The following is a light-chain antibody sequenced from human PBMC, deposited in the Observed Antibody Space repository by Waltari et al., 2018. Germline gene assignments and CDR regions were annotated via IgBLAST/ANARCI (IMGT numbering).Light chain of an antibody. CDR2: DVD. CDR1: SSDFGAYNY. V-gene: IGLV2-11*01. Sequence: QSALTQPRSVSGSPGQSVTISCTGTSSDFGAYNYVAWYQQHPGQAPKLMIYDVDKRPSGVPDRFFGSKSGNTASLTIFALQAEDEAAYHCCSYAGTYTWVFGGGTKLTVL. J-gene: IGLJ3*02. CDR3: CSYAGTYTWV.